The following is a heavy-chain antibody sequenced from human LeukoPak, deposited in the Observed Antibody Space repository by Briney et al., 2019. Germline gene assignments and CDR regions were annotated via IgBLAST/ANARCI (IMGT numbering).Heavy chain of an antibody. CDR1: GGTFSSYA. Sequence: SVKVSCKASGGTFSSYAISWVRQAPGQGLEWMGGIIPIFGTANYAQKFQGRVTITADESTSTAYMELSSLRSEDTAVYYCARERSIVGAHDAFDIWGQGTMVTVSS. V-gene: IGHV1-69*13. J-gene: IGHJ3*02. CDR3: ARERSIVGAHDAFDI. D-gene: IGHD1-26*01. CDR2: IIPIFGTA.